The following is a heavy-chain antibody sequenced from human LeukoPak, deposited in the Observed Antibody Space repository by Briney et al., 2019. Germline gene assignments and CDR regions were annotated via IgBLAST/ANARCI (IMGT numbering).Heavy chain of an antibody. Sequence: GGSLRLSCAASGFTFSSYWMSWVRQAPGKGLEWVANIKQDGSEKYYVDSVKGRFTISRDNAKNSLYLQMNSLRAEDTAVYYCARDQYYDFWSGSPPDYWGQGTLVTVSS. CDR2: IKQDGSEK. CDR1: GFTFSSYW. V-gene: IGHV3-7*01. CDR3: ARDQYYDFWSGSPPDY. D-gene: IGHD3-3*01. J-gene: IGHJ4*02.